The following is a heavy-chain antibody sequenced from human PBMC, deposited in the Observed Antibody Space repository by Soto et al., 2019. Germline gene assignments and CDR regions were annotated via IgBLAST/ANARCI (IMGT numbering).Heavy chain of an antibody. J-gene: IGHJ5*02. CDR2: ISWNSGSI. V-gene: IGHV3-9*01. CDR1: GFDFSSYW. D-gene: IGHD6-19*01. CDR3: AKDTDSSGQYNWFDP. Sequence: GGSLRLSCAASGFDFSSYWMTWVRQAPGKGLQWVSGISWNSGSIGYADSVKGRFTISRDNAKNSLYLQMNSLRAEDTALYYCAKDTDSSGQYNWFDPWGQGTLVTVSS.